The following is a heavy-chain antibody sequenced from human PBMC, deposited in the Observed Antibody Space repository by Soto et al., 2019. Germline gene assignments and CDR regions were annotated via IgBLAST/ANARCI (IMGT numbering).Heavy chain of an antibody. J-gene: IGHJ5*02. CDR1: GGTFSSYT. CDR3: ARDYFYNLFDP. CDR2: IIPILGIA. D-gene: IGHD4-17*01. V-gene: IGHV1-69*02. Sequence: QVQLVQSGAEVKKPGSSVKVSCKASGGTFSSYTISWVRQAPGQGLEWMGRIIPILGIANYAQKFQGRVTITADKATSTGYMELSSLRSEDTAVYYCARDYFYNLFDPWGQGTLVTVSS.